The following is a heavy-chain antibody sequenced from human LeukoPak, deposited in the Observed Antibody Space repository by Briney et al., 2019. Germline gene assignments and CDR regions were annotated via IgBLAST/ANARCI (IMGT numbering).Heavy chain of an antibody. Sequence: TGGSLRLSCAASGFTFDDYDMHWVRQAPGKGLEWVSGISWNSGSIDYADSVKGRFTISRDNAKNSLYLQMNSLRAEDTALYYCAKDYGSGSDYYYYGMDGWGQGTTVTVS. CDR1: GFTFDDYD. D-gene: IGHD3-10*01. CDR2: ISWNSGSI. V-gene: IGHV3-9*01. CDR3: AKDYGSGSDYYYYGMDG. J-gene: IGHJ6*02.